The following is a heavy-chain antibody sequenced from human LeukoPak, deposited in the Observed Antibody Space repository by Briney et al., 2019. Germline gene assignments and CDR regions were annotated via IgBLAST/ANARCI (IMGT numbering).Heavy chain of an antibody. Sequence: SETLSLTCTVSGGSISSYYWSWIRQPPGKGLEWIGCIYYSGSTNYNPSLKSRVTISVDTSKNQFSLKLSSVTAADTAVYYCARAPLIYDFWSGYTQNPPDAFDIWGQGTMVTVSS. CDR1: GGSISSYY. V-gene: IGHV4-59*01. J-gene: IGHJ3*02. D-gene: IGHD3-3*01. CDR2: IYYSGST. CDR3: ARAPLIYDFWSGYTQNPPDAFDI.